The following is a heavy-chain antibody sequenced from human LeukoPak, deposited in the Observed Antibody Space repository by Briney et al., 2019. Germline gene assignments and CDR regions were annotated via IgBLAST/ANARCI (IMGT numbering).Heavy chain of an antibody. J-gene: IGHJ4*02. CDR1: GFTFSSYS. CDR2: ISSSSSYI. V-gene: IGHV3-21*01. D-gene: IGHD5-24*01. CDR3: ASCRDGYNSNY. Sequence: GGSLRLYCAASGFTFSSYSMNWVRQAPGKGLEWVSSISSSSSYIYYADSVKGRFTISRDNAKNSLYLQMNSLRAEDTAVYYCASCRDGYNSNYWGQGTLVTVSS.